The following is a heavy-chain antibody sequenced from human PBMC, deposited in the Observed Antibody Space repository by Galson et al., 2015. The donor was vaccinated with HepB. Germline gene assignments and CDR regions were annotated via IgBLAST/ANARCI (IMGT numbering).Heavy chain of an antibody. CDR3: ARYQGSYHAVDY. CDR1: GFTFSSYW. CDR2: INGDGSST. Sequence: SLRLSCAASGFTFSSYWMHWVRQAPGKGLVWVSRINGDGSSTSYADSVKGRFTISRDNAKNTTFLQMNSLRAEDTAVYFCARYQGSYHAVDYWGQGTLVTVSS. V-gene: IGHV3-74*01. D-gene: IGHD1-26*01. J-gene: IGHJ4*02.